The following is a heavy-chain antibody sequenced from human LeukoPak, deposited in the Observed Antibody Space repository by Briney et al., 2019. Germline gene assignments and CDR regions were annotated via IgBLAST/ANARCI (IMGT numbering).Heavy chain of an antibody. CDR2: ISSSSSYI. CDR3: AREGKDWNYVHYYYYYMDV. J-gene: IGHJ6*03. Sequence: GGSLRLSCAASGFTFSSYSMNWVRQAPGKGLEWVSSISSSSSYIYYADSVKGRFTISRDNAKNSLYLQMNSLRAEDTAVYYCAREGKDWNYVHYYYYYMDVWGKGTTVTVSS. V-gene: IGHV3-21*04. CDR1: GFTFSSYS. D-gene: IGHD1-7*01.